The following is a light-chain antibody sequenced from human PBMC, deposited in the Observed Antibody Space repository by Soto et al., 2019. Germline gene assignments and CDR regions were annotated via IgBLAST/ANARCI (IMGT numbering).Light chain of an antibody. J-gene: IGKJ4*01. CDR1: HSVSSS. Sequence: EVVMTQSPATLSVSPGERATLSCRASHSVSSSLAWYQQKPGQAPRLLISGASTRAAGIPARFSGSGSGTEFTLTISSLQSEDFAVYYCQQYNDWPLTFGGGTKVDIK. V-gene: IGKV3-15*01. CDR2: GAS. CDR3: QQYNDWPLT.